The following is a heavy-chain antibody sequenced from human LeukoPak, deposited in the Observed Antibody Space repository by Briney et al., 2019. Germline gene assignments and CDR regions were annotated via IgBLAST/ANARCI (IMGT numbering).Heavy chain of an antibody. V-gene: IGHV4-34*01. D-gene: IGHD4-11*01. CDR2: INDSGST. CDR3: ARGEVNSNYFDS. J-gene: IGHJ4*02. CDR1: SGSFSGYY. Sequence: SETLSLTCAGYSGSFSGYYWTWIRQSPGKGLEWIGEINDSGSTKYIPSLESRVTISVDTSKNQFSLKVNSVTAADTAVYYCARGEVNSNYFDSWGQGTLVTVSS.